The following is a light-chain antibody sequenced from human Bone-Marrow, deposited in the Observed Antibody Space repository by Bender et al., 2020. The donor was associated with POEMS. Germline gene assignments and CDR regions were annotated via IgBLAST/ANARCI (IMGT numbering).Light chain of an antibody. CDR2: LKSDGSH. V-gene: IGLV4-69*01. J-gene: IGLJ2*01. CDR1: SGHSYYT. Sequence: QLVLTQSPSASASLGASVKLTCTLSSGHSYYTIAWHQQQPEKGPRYLMKLKSDGSHTKGDGIPGRFSGSSSGAERYLTISSLQSEDEADYYCQTWATGIEVFGGGTKLTVL. CDR3: QTWATGIEV.